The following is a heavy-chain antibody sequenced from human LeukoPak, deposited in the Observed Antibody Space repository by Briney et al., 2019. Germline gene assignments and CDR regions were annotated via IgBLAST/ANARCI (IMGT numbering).Heavy chain of an antibody. J-gene: IGHJ3*02. CDR3: AKAFYGAYPLDAFDI. Sequence: GGSLRLSCAASGFTFSTYGMHWVRQAPGKGLEWVAVIWYDESNKYYADSVKGRFTISRDNSKNTLYLQMNSLRAEDTAVYYCAKAFYGAYPLDAFDIWGQGTMVTVSS. V-gene: IGHV3-33*06. D-gene: IGHD4-17*01. CDR2: IWYDESNK. CDR1: GFTFSTYG.